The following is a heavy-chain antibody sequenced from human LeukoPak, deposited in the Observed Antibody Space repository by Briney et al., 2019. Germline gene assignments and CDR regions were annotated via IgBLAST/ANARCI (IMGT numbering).Heavy chain of an antibody. CDR3: ARESDLDY. J-gene: IGHJ4*02. CDR1: GITFTSYG. D-gene: IGHD3-3*01. V-gene: IGHV1-46*01. CDR2: INPSGGST. Sequence: GGSLRLSCAASGITFTSYGMHWVRQAPGQGLEWMGIINPSGGSTSYAQKFQGRVTMTRDTSTSTVYMELSSLRSEDTAVYYCARESDLDYWGQGTLVTVSS.